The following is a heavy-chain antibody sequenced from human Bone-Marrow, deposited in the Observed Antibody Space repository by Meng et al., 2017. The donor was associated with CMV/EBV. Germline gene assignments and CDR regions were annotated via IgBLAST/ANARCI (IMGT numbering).Heavy chain of an antibody. D-gene: IGHD3-22*01. CDR3: AKHYDSSGYYYFDY. CDR1: GFTFSSYA. Sequence: SGFTFSSYAMSWVRQAPGKGLEWVSAISGSGGSTYYADSVKGRFTISRDNSKNTLYLQMNSLRAEDTAVYYCAKHYDSSGYYYFDYWGQGTLVTVSS. V-gene: IGHV3-23*01. CDR2: ISGSGGST. J-gene: IGHJ4*02.